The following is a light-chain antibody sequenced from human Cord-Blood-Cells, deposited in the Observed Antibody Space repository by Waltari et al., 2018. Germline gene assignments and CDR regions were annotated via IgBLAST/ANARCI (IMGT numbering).Light chain of an antibody. CDR1: QSVSSY. CDR3: QQRSTWT. V-gene: IGKV3-11*01. CDR2: DAS. Sequence: EIVLTQSPATLSLCPGERATLSCRASQSVSSYLAWYQQKPGQAPRLLIYDASNRATGIPARFSGSGSGTDFTLTISSLEPEDFAVYYCQQRSTWTFGQGTKVEIK. J-gene: IGKJ1*01.